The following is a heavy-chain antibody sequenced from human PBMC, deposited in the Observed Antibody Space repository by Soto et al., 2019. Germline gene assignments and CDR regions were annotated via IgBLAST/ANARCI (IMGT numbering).Heavy chain of an antibody. CDR2: IYYSRNT. CDR3: ARAWGHLYFDY. V-gene: IGHV4-61*01. D-gene: IGHD3-16*01. CDR1: GGSVNSGSYY. J-gene: IGHJ4*02. Sequence: SETLSLTCTVSGGSVNSGSYYWSWLGKGPGKGLQFIGYIYYSRNTNYDPSLKSRVTISVDTSKYQYSLNLTSVTAAVTAGYCYARAWGHLYFDYWGQGALVTVSS.